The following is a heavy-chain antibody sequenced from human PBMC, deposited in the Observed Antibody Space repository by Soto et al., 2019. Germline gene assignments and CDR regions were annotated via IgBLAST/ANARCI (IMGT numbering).Heavy chain of an antibody. CDR1: GFTVSSNY. D-gene: IGHD3-22*01. CDR2: MYSGGST. J-gene: IGHJ4*02. V-gene: IGHV3-53*01. CDR3: ASAPAGHYYDSSGYPTNYYFDY. Sequence: GGSLRLSCAASGFTVSSNYMSWVRQAPGKGLERVSVMYSGGSTYYADSVKGRFTISRYNSKSTLYLQMKSLSAADTALYYGASAPAGHYYDSSGYPTNYYFDYWGQGTLVTVSS.